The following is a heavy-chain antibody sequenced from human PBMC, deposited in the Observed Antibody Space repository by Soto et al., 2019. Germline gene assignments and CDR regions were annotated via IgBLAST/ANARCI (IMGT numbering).Heavy chain of an antibody. CDR2: ISYDGSNK. D-gene: IGHD3-9*01. V-gene: IGHV3-30*18. CDR1: GFTFSSYG. Sequence: QVQLVESGGGVVQPGRSLRLSCAASGFTFSSYGMHWVRQAPGKGLEWVAVISYDGSNKYYADSVKGRFTISRDNSKNTLYLQMNSLRAEDTAVYYCAKHGQYFSFASWFEYWGQGTLVTVSS. CDR3: AKHGQYFSFASWFEY. J-gene: IGHJ4*02.